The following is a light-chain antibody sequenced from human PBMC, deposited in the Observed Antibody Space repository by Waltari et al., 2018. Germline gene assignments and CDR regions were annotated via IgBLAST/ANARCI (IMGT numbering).Light chain of an antibody. CDR1: SSDVGSYNL. J-gene: IGLJ2*01. CDR2: EVN. Sequence: QSALTQPASVSGSPGQSIAISCTGTSSDVGSYNLVSWYQQFPGKAPKLTLYEVNKRPSGISNRFSGSKFGNTASLTISGLQAEDEGDYYCCSYTRGSVICSGGTKLTVL. CDR3: CSYTRGSVI. V-gene: IGLV2-23*02.